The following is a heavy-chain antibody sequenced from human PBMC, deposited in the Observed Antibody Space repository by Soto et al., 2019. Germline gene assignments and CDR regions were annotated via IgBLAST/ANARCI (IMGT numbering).Heavy chain of an antibody. V-gene: IGHV3-11*05. Sequence: GGSLRLSCATSGFSISDSYMSWIRQAPGKGLEWISYISPRSTFRDYADSLKGRFTISRDNAKKSLYLQMNSLRADDTAVYYCARVDNSEYGLDVWGQGTTVTVSS. CDR2: ISPRSTFR. CDR1: GFSISDSY. D-gene: IGHD4-4*01. J-gene: IGHJ6*02. CDR3: ARVDNSEYGLDV.